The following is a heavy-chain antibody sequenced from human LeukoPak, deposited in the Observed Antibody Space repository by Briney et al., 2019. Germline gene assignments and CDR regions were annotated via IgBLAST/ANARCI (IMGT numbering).Heavy chain of an antibody. V-gene: IGHV3-23*01. J-gene: IGHJ4*02. CDR3: AAKRMAGTGYYFES. D-gene: IGHD6-19*01. CDR2: LHGNGDET. Sequence: GGSLRLSCAASGVTFSSYAMNWVRQAPGKGLEWVSSLHGNGDETHYADSVKGRFTISRDNSKATLYLQMNSLRADDTALYYCAAKRMAGTGYYFESWGQGTLVTVFS. CDR1: GVTFSSYA.